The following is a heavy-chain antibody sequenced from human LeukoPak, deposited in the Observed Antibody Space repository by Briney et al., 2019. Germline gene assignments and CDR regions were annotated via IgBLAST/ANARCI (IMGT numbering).Heavy chain of an antibody. CDR3: VKDLLIPSARREHEGY. J-gene: IGHJ4*02. Sequence: GGSLRLSCSASGFTFSSYAMHWVRQAPGKGLEYVSAISSNGGSTYYADSVKGRFTISRDNSKNTLYLQMSSLRAEDTAVYYCVKDLLIPSARREHEGYWGQGTLVTVSS. CDR2: ISSNGGST. CDR1: GFTFSSYA. V-gene: IGHV3-64D*06. D-gene: IGHD1/OR15-1a*01.